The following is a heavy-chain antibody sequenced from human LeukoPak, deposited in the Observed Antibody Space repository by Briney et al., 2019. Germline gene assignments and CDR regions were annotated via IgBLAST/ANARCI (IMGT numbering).Heavy chain of an antibody. V-gene: IGHV4-34*01. J-gene: IGHJ4*02. CDR3: ARARGDLSLDY. CDR1: IESFSGYY. D-gene: IGHD2-21*02. Sequence: SETLSLTCAVYIESFSGYYWTWIRQPPGKGLEWIGETTHSGRTNYNPSLKSRVTISVDTSKNQFSLKLSSLIAADTAVYYCARARGDLSLDYWGRGTPVTVSS. CDR2: TTHSGRT.